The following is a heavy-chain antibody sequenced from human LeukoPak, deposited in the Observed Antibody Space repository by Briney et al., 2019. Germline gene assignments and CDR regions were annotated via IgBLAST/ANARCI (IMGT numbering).Heavy chain of an antibody. CDR1: GFTFSSYA. CDR3: ARDRDGDEDFDY. V-gene: IGHV3-23*01. CDR2: TSVNGAVT. J-gene: IGHJ4*02. D-gene: IGHD4-17*01. Sequence: GGSLRLSCAASGFTFSSYAMSWVRRAPGKGLEWLSHTSVNGAVTTYADSVKGRFTISSDTAKNSLYLQLNSLTVGDTAMYYCARDRDGDEDFDYWGRGTLVTVSS.